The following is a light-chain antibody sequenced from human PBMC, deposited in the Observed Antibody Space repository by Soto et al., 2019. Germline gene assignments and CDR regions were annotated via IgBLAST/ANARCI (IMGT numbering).Light chain of an antibody. CDR3: QQYNNWPLPVT. CDR1: QTINNN. V-gene: IGKV3-15*01. J-gene: IGKJ1*01. CDR2: GAS. Sequence: VMTQAPATLSVSPGEIATLSCRASQTINNNVAWYQLKDGQVPRLVIYGASTRATDIPARFSCSGSGTEFTLTINRLQSEDFAVYYCQQYNNWPLPVTFGQGTKVDIK.